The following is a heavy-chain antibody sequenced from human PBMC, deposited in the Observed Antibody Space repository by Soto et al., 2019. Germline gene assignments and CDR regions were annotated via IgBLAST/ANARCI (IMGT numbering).Heavy chain of an antibody. CDR2: ITGSGGST. CDR1: GFTFSSYA. D-gene: IGHD6-19*01. CDR3: AKDQNGYSSGPGIYPV. V-gene: IGHV3-23*01. Sequence: GGSLRLSCAASGFTFSSYAMTWVRQAPGKGLEYVSSITGSGGSTYYADSVKGRFTISRDNSKNTLYLQMNSLRAEDTAVYYCAKDQNGYSSGPGIYPVWGQGTTVTVSS. J-gene: IGHJ6*02.